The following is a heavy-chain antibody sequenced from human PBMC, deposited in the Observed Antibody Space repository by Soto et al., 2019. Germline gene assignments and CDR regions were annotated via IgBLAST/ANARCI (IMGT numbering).Heavy chain of an antibody. J-gene: IGHJ6*02. CDR3: ARDRGYSVPFYTYGMDV. D-gene: IGHD1-26*01. V-gene: IGHV1-2*04. CDR1: GFTFTVYY. CDR2: INPNSGGT. Sequence: ASVKVSCKASGFTFTVYYLHWVRQAPGQGLEWMGWINPNSGGTNYARRFQGCVTMTRDTSISTVYMELSGLRSDDTAVYYCARDRGYSVPFYTYGMDVWGQGTTVTVSS.